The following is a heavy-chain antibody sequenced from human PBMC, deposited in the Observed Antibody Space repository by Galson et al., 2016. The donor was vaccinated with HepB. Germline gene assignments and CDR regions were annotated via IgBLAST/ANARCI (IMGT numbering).Heavy chain of an antibody. CDR2: IQFDGSKK. CDR1: GFTFSSYG. V-gene: IGHV3-33*01. Sequence: SLRLSCAGSGFTFSSYGMHWVRQAPGKGLEWVAAIQFDGSKKYSGDSVKGRFTISRDDSKNTVYLQMSSLRAEDTAIYFCARDPQYQLTNYYYYGMDVWGQGTTVTV. D-gene: IGHD2-2*01. CDR3: ARDPQYQLTNYYYYGMDV. J-gene: IGHJ6*02.